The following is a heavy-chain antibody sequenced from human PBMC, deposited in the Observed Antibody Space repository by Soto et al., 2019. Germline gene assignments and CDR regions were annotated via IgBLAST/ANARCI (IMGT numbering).Heavy chain of an antibody. Sequence: EVQLVESGGGLVKPGGSLRLSCAACGFTFSSYSMNWVRQAPGKGLEWVSSISSSSSYIYYADSVKGRFTISRDNAKNSLYLQMNSLRVEDTAVYYCARDQPGYSYGYGLGYWGQGTLVTVSS. J-gene: IGHJ4*02. D-gene: IGHD5-18*01. CDR1: GFTFSSYS. CDR3: ARDQPGYSYGYGLGY. V-gene: IGHV3-21*01. CDR2: ISSSSSYI.